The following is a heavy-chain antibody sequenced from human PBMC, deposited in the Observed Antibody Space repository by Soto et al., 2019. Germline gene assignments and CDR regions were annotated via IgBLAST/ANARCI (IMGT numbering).Heavy chain of an antibody. CDR2: IYYSGST. CDR3: ARQTYYDFWSGYDWWFDP. J-gene: IGHJ5*02. CDR1: GGSISSYY. D-gene: IGHD3-3*01. Sequence: PSETLSLTCTVSGGSISSYYWRWIRQPPGKGLEWIGYIYYSGSTNYNPSLKSRVTISVDTSKNQFSLKLSSVTAADTAVYYCARQTYYDFWSGYDWWFDPWGQGTLVTVSS. V-gene: IGHV4-59*01.